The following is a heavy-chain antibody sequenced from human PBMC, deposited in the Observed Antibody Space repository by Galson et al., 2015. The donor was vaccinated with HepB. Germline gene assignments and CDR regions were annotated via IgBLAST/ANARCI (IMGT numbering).Heavy chain of an antibody. CDR2: ISSSSSTK. J-gene: IGHJ4*02. CDR3: ARCTYNFPDY. V-gene: IGHV3-48*01. Sequence: SLRLSCAASGFSFSSYSMKWVRQAPGKGLEWVSYISSSSSTKYYADSVKGRFTISRDNAKNSLYLQMNSLRAEDTAVYYCARCTYNFPDYWGQGTLVTVSS. D-gene: IGHD5-24*01. CDR1: GFSFSSYS.